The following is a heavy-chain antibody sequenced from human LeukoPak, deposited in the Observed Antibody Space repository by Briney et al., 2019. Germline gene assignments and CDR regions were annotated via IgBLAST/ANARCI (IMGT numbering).Heavy chain of an antibody. Sequence: GGSLRLSCAASGFTFDGYAMHWVRQAPGKGLEWVSLISGHSTNTYYADSVKGRFTISRDSSKISLYLQMNSLRTEDTALYYCAMDIGTGTSDYFDHWGQGTQVTVSS. CDR2: ISGHSTNT. CDR3: AMDIGTGTSDYFDH. D-gene: IGHD1-7*01. V-gene: IGHV3-43*02. CDR1: GFTFDGYA. J-gene: IGHJ4*02.